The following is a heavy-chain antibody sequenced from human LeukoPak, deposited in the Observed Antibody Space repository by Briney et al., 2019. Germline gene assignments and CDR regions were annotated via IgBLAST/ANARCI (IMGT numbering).Heavy chain of an antibody. Sequence: GGSLRLSCAASGFTVSSNYMSWVRQAPGKGLEWVAVISYDGSNKYYADSVKGRFTISRDNSKNTLYLQMNSLRAEDTAVYYCAKLPWQAIAFDIWGQGTMVTVSS. V-gene: IGHV3-30*18. CDR2: ISYDGSNK. CDR3: AKLPWQAIAFDI. D-gene: IGHD2-2*01. J-gene: IGHJ3*02. CDR1: GFTVSSNY.